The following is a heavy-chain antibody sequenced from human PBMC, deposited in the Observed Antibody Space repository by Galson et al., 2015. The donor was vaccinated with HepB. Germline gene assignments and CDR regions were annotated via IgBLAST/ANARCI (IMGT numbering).Heavy chain of an antibody. V-gene: IGHV3-15*07. D-gene: IGHD4-11*01. CDR1: GFTFSNAW. CDR2: IKSKTDGGTT. CDR3: TTDYPYSNHYYFDY. Sequence: SLRLSCAASGFTFSNAWMNWVRQAPGKGLEWVGRIKSKTDGGTTDYAAPVKGRFTISRDDSKNTLYLQMNSLKTEDTAVYYCTTDYPYSNHYYFDYWGQGTLVTVPS. J-gene: IGHJ4*02.